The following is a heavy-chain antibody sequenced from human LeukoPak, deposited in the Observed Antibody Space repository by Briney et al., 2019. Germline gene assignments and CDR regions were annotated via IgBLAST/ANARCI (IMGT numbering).Heavy chain of an antibody. V-gene: IGHV1-3*01. CDR3: ARGSPSSSGYLFSQKRSVDGSFDC. CDR2: INAGNGNT. Sequence: ASVKVSCKASGYTFTSYAMHWVRQAPGQRLEWMGWINAGNGNTKYSQKFQGRVTITRDTSASTAYMELSSLRSEDTAVYYCARGSPSSSGYLFSQKRSVDGSFDCWGQGTLVTVSS. J-gene: IGHJ4*02. D-gene: IGHD3-22*01. CDR1: GYTFTSYA.